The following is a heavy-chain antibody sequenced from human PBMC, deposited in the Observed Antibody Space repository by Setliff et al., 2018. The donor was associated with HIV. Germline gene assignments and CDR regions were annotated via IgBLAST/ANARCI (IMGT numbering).Heavy chain of an antibody. J-gene: IGHJ6*03. D-gene: IGHD2-2*01. CDR1: GFTFSDYW. CDR3: ARGRRVSSNYYYYYYMDV. Sequence: GGSLRLSCAASGFTFSDYWMTWVRQAPGKGLEWVANIKQDGSEKYCVDSVKGRFTISRDNAKNPLYLQMNSLGAEDTAVYYCARGRRVSSNYYYYYYMDVWGKGTTVTVSS. CDR2: IKQDGSEK. V-gene: IGHV3-7*03.